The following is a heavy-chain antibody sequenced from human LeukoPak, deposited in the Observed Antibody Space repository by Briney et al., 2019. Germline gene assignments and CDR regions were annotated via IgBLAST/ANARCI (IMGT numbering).Heavy chain of an antibody. CDR1: GFSLSTSGVG. CDR3: AHRTFYLYSNSWWFDP. Sequence: ESGPTLVKPTQTLTLTCTFSGFSLSTSGVGVGWIRQPPGKALEWLALIYWDDDKRYSPSLKSRLTITKDTSKNQVVLTMTNMDPVDTATYYCAHRTFYLYSNSWWFDPWGQGTLVTVSS. CDR2: IYWDDDK. J-gene: IGHJ5*02. V-gene: IGHV2-5*02. D-gene: IGHD6-13*01.